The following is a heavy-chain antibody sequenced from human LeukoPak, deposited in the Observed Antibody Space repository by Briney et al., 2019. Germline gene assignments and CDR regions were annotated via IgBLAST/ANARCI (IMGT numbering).Heavy chain of an antibody. D-gene: IGHD3-10*01. J-gene: IGHJ4*02. CDR2: MKTDGTRI. CDR1: GFRFSNSW. CDR3: ARGADHGGSYYPD. Sequence: GGSLRLSCAASGFRFSNSWMYWVRQGPGKGPVWVSRMKTDGTRIEYADSVKGRFTISRDNAKSTLFLQMSSLRVEDTAVYYCARGADHGGSYYPDWGQGTRVTVSS. V-gene: IGHV3-74*01.